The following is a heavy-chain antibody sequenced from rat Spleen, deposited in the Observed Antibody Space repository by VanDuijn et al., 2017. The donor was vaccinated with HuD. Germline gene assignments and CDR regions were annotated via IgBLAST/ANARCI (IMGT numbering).Heavy chain of an antibody. V-gene: IGHV5-20*01. Sequence: EVQLVESGGGLVQPGRSMKLSCAASGFTFSNYDMAWVRQAPTKGLEWVASISYDGSSTYYRDSVKGRFTISRDNAKSTLYLQMDSLRSEDTATYYCTTGWVMGAWGQGASVTVSS. D-gene: IGHD1-12*02. CDR1: GFTFSNYD. CDR3: TTGWVMGA. J-gene: IGHJ4*01. CDR2: ISYDGSST.